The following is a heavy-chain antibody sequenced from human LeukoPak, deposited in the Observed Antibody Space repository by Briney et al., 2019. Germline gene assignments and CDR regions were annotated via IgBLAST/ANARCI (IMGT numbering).Heavy chain of an antibody. D-gene: IGHD6-13*01. CDR3: AYSSSLWVWFDP. CDR1: GYTFTSYA. J-gene: IGHJ5*02. CDR2: IIPIFGTA. Sequence: SVKVSCKASGYTFTSYAMNWVRQAPGQGLEWMGGIIPIFGTANYAQKFQGRVTITADESTSTAYMELSSLRSEDTAVYYCAYSSSLWVWFDPWGQGTLVTVSS. V-gene: IGHV1-69*13.